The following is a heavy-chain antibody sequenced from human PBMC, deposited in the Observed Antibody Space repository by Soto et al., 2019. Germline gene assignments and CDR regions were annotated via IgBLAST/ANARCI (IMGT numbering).Heavy chain of an antibody. CDR3: ARDGEMATFSAY. Sequence: SVKVSCKASGGTFSSYAISGVRQAPGQGLEWMGGIIPIFGTANYAQKFQGRVTITADESTSTAYMELSSLRSEDTAVYYCARDGEMATFSAYWGQGTLVTVSS. D-gene: IGHD5-12*01. J-gene: IGHJ4*02. CDR2: IIPIFGTA. CDR1: GGTFSSYA. V-gene: IGHV1-69*13.